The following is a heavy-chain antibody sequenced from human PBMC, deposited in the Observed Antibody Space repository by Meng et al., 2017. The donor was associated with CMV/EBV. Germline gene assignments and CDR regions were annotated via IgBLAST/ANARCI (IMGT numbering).Heavy chain of an antibody. CDR2: IIPILGIA. Sequence: SVKVSCKASGCTFSSYAISWVRQAPGQGLEWMGGIIPILGIANYAQKFQGRVTITADKSTSTTYMELSSLRSEDTAVYYCASRKWELLRGVAFDIWGQGTMVTVSS. CDR3: ASRKWELLRGVAFDI. D-gene: IGHD1-26*01. V-gene: IGHV1-69*10. J-gene: IGHJ3*02. CDR1: GCTFSSYA.